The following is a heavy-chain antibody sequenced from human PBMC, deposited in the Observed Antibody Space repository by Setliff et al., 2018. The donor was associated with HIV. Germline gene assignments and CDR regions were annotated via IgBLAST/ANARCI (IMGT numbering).Heavy chain of an antibody. D-gene: IGHD6-13*01. Sequence: SETLSLTCAVYGESFSRYYFTRIRQAPGRGLEWIGEINHSGSTNYNPSLKSRVTISVDTSKIQFSLKLSSVTAADTAVYYCARLLAAGGLFDYWGQGTLVTVSS. CDR1: GESFSRYY. J-gene: IGHJ4*02. CDR2: INHSGST. V-gene: IGHV4-34*01. CDR3: ARLLAAGGLFDY.